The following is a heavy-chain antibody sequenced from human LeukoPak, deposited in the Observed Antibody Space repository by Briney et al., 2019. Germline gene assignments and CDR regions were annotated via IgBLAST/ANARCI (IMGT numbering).Heavy chain of an antibody. CDR2: IYYSGST. CDR1: GGSISGYY. J-gene: IGHJ4*02. CDR3: ARDTISGHFDY. Sequence: SETLSLTCTVSGGSISGYYWSWIRQPPGKGLEWIGYIYYSGSTSYNPSLKSRVTMSVDTSKKQFSLKLSSVTAADTAVYYCARDTISGHFDYWGQGTLVTVSS. D-gene: IGHD6-25*01. V-gene: IGHV4-59*12.